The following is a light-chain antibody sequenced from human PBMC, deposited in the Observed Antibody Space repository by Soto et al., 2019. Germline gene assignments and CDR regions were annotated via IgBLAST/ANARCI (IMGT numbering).Light chain of an antibody. CDR1: SSDVGGYDY. V-gene: IGLV2-14*01. CDR2: EVS. Sequence: QSALTQPASVSGSPGQSITISCTGTSSDVGGYDYVSWYQLHPGKAPKLMVFEVSNRPSGVSYRFSGSKSGNTASLTISGLQAEDEADYYCQSYDSSLSVWMFGGGTKLTVL. CDR3: QSYDSSLSVWM. J-gene: IGLJ3*02.